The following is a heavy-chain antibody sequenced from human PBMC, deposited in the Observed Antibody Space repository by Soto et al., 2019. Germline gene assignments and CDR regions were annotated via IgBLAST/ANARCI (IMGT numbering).Heavy chain of an antibody. CDR2: IYYSGST. J-gene: IGHJ5*02. D-gene: IGHD3-3*01. CDR1: GGSISSGGYY. V-gene: IGHV4-31*03. CDR3: ARDKVWGDHDFWSGYSHGNWFDP. Sequence: PSETLSLTCTVSGGSISSGGYYWSLIPQHPGKGLERIRYIYYSGSTYYNPPLKSRVTISVGTSKNQFSLKLSSVTAADTAVYYCARDKVWGDHDFWSGYSHGNWFDPWGQGTLVTVSS.